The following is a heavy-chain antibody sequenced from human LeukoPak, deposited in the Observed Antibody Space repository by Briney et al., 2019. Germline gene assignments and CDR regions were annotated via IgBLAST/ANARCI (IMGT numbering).Heavy chain of an antibody. CDR1: GFTFSSYS. J-gene: IGHJ4*02. CDR2: ISATGGTI. V-gene: IGHV3-48*04. CDR3: ARDGVAFDY. Sequence: GGSLRLSCAASGFTFSSYSMNWVRQAPGKGLEWVSYISATGGTIYYADSVKGRFTISRDNAKNSLYLQMNSLRVEDTAVYYCARDGVAFDYWGQGTLVTVSS.